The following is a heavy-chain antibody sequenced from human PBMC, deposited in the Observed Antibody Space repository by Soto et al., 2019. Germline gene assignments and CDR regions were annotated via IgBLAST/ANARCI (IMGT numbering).Heavy chain of an antibody. CDR2: IYPGDSDT. Sequence: PGESLKISCKGSGYSFTSYWIGWVRQMPGKGLEWMGIIYPGDSDTRYSPSFQGQVTISADKSISTAYLQWSSLKASDTAMYYCARHGSRHQQPWDNWFDPWGQGTLVTAPQ. J-gene: IGHJ5*02. CDR1: GYSFTSYW. CDR3: ARHGSRHQQPWDNWFDP. V-gene: IGHV5-51*01. D-gene: IGHD6-13*01.